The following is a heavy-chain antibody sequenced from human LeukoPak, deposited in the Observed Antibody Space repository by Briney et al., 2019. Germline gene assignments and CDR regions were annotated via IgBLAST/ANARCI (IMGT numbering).Heavy chain of an antibody. D-gene: IGHD2-2*01. V-gene: IGHV1-2*02. CDR2: INPNSGGT. CDR1: GYTFTGYY. J-gene: IGHJ4*02. Sequence: GASVKVSCKASGYTFTGYYMHWVRQAPGQGLEWMGWINPNSGGTNYAQKFQGRVTMTRDTSISTAYMELSRLRSDDTAVYYCARYPRRQSRALFDYWGQGTLVTVSS. CDR3: ARYPRRQSRALFDY.